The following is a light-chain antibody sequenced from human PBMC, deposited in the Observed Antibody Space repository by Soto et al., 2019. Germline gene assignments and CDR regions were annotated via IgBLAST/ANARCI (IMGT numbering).Light chain of an antibody. CDR2: GAF. CDR1: QSVSSN. Sequence: VLTQSPGTLSLSPGERATLSCRASQSVSSNLAWYQQKPGQVPSLLIYGAFTRATGFPARFSGSGSGTEFTLTISSLQSEDFAVYYCQQYNNWPPTFGQGAKVDI. J-gene: IGKJ1*01. V-gene: IGKV3-15*01. CDR3: QQYNNWPPT.